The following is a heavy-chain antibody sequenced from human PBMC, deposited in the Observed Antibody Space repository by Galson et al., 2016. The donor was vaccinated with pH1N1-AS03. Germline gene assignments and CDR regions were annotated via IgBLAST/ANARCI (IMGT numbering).Heavy chain of an antibody. Sequence: QSGAEVKKPGESLKISRKGSGYNFTSYWIVWVRQMPGKGLECMGIIDPRDSDTRYSPSFQGQVTISADKSISTAYLQWSSLKASDTAIYYCARHGLESTLSAWFDPWGQGTLVTVSS. CDR1: GYNFTSYW. D-gene: IGHD2-15*01. V-gene: IGHV5-51*01. CDR3: ARHGLESTLSAWFDP. CDR2: IDPRDSDT. J-gene: IGHJ5*02.